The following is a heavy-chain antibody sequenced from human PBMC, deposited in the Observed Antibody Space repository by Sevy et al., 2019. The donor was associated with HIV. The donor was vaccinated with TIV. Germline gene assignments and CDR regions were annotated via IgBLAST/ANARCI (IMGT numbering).Heavy chain of an antibody. V-gene: IGHV4-4*07. CDR2: IYTSGST. D-gene: IGHD3-10*01. CDR3: ARGGGYFDDGFDI. J-gene: IGHJ3*02. Sequence: SETLSLTCTVSGDSISSYYCTWIRQPAGKGLEWIGRIYTSGSTNYNPSLKSRVTMSVDTSKNEFSLKLSSVTAADTAVYYCARGGGYFDDGFDIWGQGTMVTVSS. CDR1: GDSISSYY.